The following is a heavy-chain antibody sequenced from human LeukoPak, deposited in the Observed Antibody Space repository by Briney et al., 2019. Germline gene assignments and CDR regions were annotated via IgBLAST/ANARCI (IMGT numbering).Heavy chain of an antibody. Sequence: PSETLSLTCTVSGGSISSFYWSWIRQPPGKGLEWIGEINHSGSANYSPSLKSRVTISVDTSKNQFSLKLSSVTAADTAVYYCATRIAAAGTGHYWGQGTLVTVSS. J-gene: IGHJ4*02. V-gene: IGHV4-34*01. CDR3: ATRIAAAGTGHY. CDR2: INHSGSA. D-gene: IGHD6-13*01. CDR1: GGSISSFY.